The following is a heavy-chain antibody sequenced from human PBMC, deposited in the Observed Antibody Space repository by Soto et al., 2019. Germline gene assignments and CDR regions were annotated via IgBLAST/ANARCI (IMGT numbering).Heavy chain of an antibody. CDR1: GFTFSSYE. V-gene: IGHV3-48*03. D-gene: IGHD3-10*01. CDR2: ISSSGSTI. CDR3: ARGARDGMVRGVIDY. Sequence: EVQLVESGGGLVQPGGSLRLSCAASGFTFSSYEMNWVRQAPGKGLEWVSYISSSGSTIYYADSVKGRFTISRDNAKNSLYLQMNSLRAEDTAVYYCARGARDGMVRGVIDYWGQGTLVTVSS. J-gene: IGHJ4*02.